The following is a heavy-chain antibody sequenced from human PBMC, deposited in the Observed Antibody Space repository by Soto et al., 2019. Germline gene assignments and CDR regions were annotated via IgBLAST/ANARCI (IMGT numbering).Heavy chain of an antibody. CDR2: IWYDGSNK. D-gene: IGHD6-13*01. V-gene: IGHV3-33*01. Sequence: PWGSLRLSCAASGFTFSSYGMHWVRQAPGKGLEWVAVIWYDGSNKYYADSVKGRFTISRDNSKNTLYLQMNSLRAEDTAVYYCASPLGVGSSSLDYWGQGTLVTVSS. CDR1: GFTFSSYG. J-gene: IGHJ4*02. CDR3: ASPLGVGSSSLDY.